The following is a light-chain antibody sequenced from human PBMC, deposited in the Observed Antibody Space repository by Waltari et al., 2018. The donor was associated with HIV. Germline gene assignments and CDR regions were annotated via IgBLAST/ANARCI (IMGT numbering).Light chain of an antibody. V-gene: IGLV2-23*02. Sequence: QSALTQPASVSGSPGQSITISCTGTSSDVGSYNLVSCHQQHPGKAPKLMIYEVSKRPSGVSNRFSGSKSGNTASLTISGLQAEDEADYYCCSYAGSSTFYVFGTGTKVTVL. CDR3: CSYAGSSTFYV. CDR2: EVS. CDR1: SSDVGSYNL. J-gene: IGLJ1*01.